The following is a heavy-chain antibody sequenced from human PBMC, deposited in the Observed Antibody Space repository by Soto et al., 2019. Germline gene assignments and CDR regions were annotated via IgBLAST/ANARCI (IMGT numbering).Heavy chain of an antibody. V-gene: IGHV4-34*01. D-gene: IGHD5-18*01. CDR2: INHSGST. J-gene: IGHJ4*02. Sequence: SEPLSRACAVYVWSFSGYYWSWIRQPPGKGLEWIGEINHSGSTNYNPSLKSRVTISVDTSKNQFSLKLSSVTAADTAVYYCARGERYSYGRLYYFDYWGQGTLVTVSS. CDR1: VWSFSGYY. CDR3: ARGERYSYGRLYYFDY.